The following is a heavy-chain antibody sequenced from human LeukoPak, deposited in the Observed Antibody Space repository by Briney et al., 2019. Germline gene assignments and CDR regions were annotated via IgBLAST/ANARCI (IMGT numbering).Heavy chain of an antibody. Sequence: SETLSLTCTVSGYSISSGYYWGWSRQPPGKGLEWIGSIYHSGSTYYNPSLKSRVTISVDTSKNQFSLRLSSVTAADTAVYYCARAGGIAAAGTSPYYYMDVWGKGTTVTVSS. V-gene: IGHV4-38-2*02. CDR1: GYSISSGYY. D-gene: IGHD6-13*01. CDR3: ARAGGIAAAGTSPYYYMDV. J-gene: IGHJ6*03. CDR2: IYHSGST.